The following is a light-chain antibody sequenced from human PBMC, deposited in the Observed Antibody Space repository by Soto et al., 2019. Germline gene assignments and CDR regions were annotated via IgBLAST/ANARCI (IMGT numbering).Light chain of an antibody. J-gene: IGKJ1*01. CDR2: AAS. CDR1: QSISTY. V-gene: IGKV1-39*01. CDR3: QQSYSTWT. Sequence: DIQMTQSPSSLSASVGDRVTITCRASQSISTYLNWYQQKPGKAPKLLIYAASSLQSGVPSRFSGSGSGTDFTLTISSLQPEDFATYYCQQSYSTWTFGHGNQLDIK.